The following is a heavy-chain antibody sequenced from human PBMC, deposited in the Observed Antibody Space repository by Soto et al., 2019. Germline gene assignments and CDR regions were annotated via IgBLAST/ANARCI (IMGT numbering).Heavy chain of an antibody. V-gene: IGHV3-9*01. J-gene: IGHJ6*02. Sequence: GGSLRLSCAASGFTFDDYAMHWVRQAPGKGLEGVSSISWNSGSIGYADSVKGRFTISRDNAKNSLYLQMNSLRAEDTALYYCAKDRYDGSGSYYNTDYGMDVWGQGTTVTVSS. CDR2: ISWNSGSI. CDR3: AKDRYDGSGSYYNTDYGMDV. CDR1: GFTFDDYA. D-gene: IGHD3-10*01.